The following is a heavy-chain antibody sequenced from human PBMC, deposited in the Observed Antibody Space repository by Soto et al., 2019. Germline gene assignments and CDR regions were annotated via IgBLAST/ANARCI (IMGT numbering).Heavy chain of an antibody. J-gene: IGHJ4*02. CDR2: INHSGST. Sequence: SETLSLTCAVYGGSFSGYYWSWIRQPPGKGLEWIGEINHSGSTNYNPSLKSRVTISVDTSKNQFSLKLSSVTAADTAVYYCARFSKKYYYDSSGYSNWGQGTLVTVYS. V-gene: IGHV4-34*01. D-gene: IGHD3-22*01. CDR1: GGSFSGYY. CDR3: ARFSKKYYYDSSGYSN.